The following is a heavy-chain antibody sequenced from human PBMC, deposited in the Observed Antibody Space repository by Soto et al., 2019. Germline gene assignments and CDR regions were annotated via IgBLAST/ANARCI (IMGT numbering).Heavy chain of an antibody. Sequence: ASVKVSCKASGYSFTNNDVRWVRQATGQGLEWMGWMTPGSGDTGYAQKFQGRVTMTRDISIATAYMELSSLRSDDTAIYYCARMATFGSLNWFDPWGQGTLVTVSS. V-gene: IGHV1-8*01. CDR3: ARMATFGSLNWFDP. J-gene: IGHJ5*02. CDR2: MTPGSGDT. CDR1: GYSFTNND. D-gene: IGHD3-16*01.